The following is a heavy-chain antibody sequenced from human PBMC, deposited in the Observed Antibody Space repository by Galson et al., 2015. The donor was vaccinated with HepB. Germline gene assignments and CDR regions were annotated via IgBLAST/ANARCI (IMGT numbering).Heavy chain of an antibody. J-gene: IGHJ3*02. V-gene: IGHV5-51*01. CDR1: GYSFTSYW. D-gene: IGHD3-10*01. CDR3: ARRRCGYDRRMVRGECDAFDI. Sequence: QSGAEVKKPGESLKISCKGSGYSFTSYWIGWVRQMPGKGLEWMGIIYPGDSDTRYSPSFQGQVTISADKSISTAYLQWSSLKASDTAMYYCARRRCGYDRRMVRGECDAFDIWGQGTMVTVSS. CDR2: IYPGDSDT.